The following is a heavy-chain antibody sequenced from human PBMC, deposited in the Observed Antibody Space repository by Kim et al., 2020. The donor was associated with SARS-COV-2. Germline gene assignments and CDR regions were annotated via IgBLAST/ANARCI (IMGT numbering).Heavy chain of an antibody. V-gene: IGHV1-8*01. J-gene: IGHJ4*01. D-gene: IGHD3-3*01. CDR1: GYTFTSYD. CDR2: MNPNSGNT. CDR3: ARDYYDFWSGRYDYYFDY. Sequence: ASVKVSCKASGYTFTSYDINWVRQATGQGLEWMGWMNPNSGNTGYAQKFQGRVTMTRNTSISTAYMELSSLRSEDTAVYYCARDYYDFWSGRYDYYFDYWGQGTLVTVSS.